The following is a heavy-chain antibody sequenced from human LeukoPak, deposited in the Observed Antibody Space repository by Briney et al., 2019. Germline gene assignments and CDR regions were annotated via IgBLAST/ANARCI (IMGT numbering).Heavy chain of an antibody. CDR2: ISGSGGST. D-gene: IGHD2-2*02. V-gene: IGHV3-23*01. Sequence: GGSLRLSCAASGFTFSSYAMSWVRQAPGKGLEGVSAISGSGGSTYYADSVKGRFTISRDNSKNTLYLQMNSLRAEDTAVYYCAKLVVPAAIPTYYFDYWGQGTLVTVSS. CDR3: AKLVVPAAIPTYYFDY. CDR1: GFTFSSYA. J-gene: IGHJ4*02.